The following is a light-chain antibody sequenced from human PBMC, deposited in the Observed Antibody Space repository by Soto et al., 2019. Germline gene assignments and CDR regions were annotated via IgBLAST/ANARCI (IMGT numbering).Light chain of an antibody. Sequence: DIVLTQSPATLSLSSGDRATISCRASQSVSSCYLAWYQQKPGQAPRLLIYGASSRATGIPDRFSGSGSGTDFTLTISRLEPEDFAVYYCQQYDSSPKTFGQGTKVDIK. V-gene: IGKV3-20*01. CDR3: QQYDSSPKT. J-gene: IGKJ1*01. CDR1: QSVSSCY. CDR2: GAS.